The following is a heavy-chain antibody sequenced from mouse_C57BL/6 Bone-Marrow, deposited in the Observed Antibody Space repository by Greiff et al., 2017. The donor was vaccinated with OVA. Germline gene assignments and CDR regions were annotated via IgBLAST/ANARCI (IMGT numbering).Heavy chain of an antibody. CDR3: ASLHLLWPRYFDD. D-gene: IGHD2-1*01. V-gene: IGHV5-17*01. CDR2: ISSGSSTI. CDR1: GFTFSDYG. J-gene: IGHJ1*03. Sequence: EVQLVESGGGLVKPGGSLKLSCAASGFTFSDYGMHWVRQAPEKGLEWIAYISSGSSTIYYADTVKGRFTISRDNAKNTLFLQMTSLRSEDTAMYYCASLHLLWPRYFDDWGTGTTVTVSS.